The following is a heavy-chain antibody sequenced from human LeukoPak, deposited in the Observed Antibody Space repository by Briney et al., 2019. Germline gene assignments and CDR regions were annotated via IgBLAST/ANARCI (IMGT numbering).Heavy chain of an antibody. Sequence: SVKVSCKASGGTFSSYAISWVRQAPGQGLEWMGGIIPIFGTANYAQKFQGRVTITADESTSTAYMELGSLRSEDTAVYYCARTRSGWYYFDYWGQGTLVTVSS. CDR1: GGTFSSYA. CDR2: IIPIFGTA. J-gene: IGHJ4*02. D-gene: IGHD6-19*01. V-gene: IGHV1-69*13. CDR3: ARTRSGWYYFDY.